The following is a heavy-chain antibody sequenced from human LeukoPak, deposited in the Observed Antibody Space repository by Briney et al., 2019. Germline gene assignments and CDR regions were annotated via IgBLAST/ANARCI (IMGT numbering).Heavy chain of an antibody. CDR3: ASRDTYYYDSSGYYYVY. V-gene: IGHV3-48*04. J-gene: IGHJ4*02. D-gene: IGHD3-22*01. Sequence: GGSLRLSCAASGFTFSSYSMNWVRQAPGKGLEWVSSISSSSSTIYYADSVKGRFTISRDNAKNSLYLQMNSLRAEDTAVYYCASRDTYYYDSSGYYYVYWGQGTLVTVSS. CDR2: ISSSSSTI. CDR1: GFTFSSYS.